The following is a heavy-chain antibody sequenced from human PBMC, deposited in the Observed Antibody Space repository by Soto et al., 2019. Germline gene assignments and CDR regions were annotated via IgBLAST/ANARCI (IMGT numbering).Heavy chain of an antibody. V-gene: IGHV4-34*01. Sequence: PSETLSLTCAVYGGSFSGYYWSWIRQPPGKGLEWIGEINHSGSTNYNPSLKSRVTISVDTSKNQFSLKLSSVTAADTAVYYCARARWLRLERYYYYYYMDVWGKGTRVTASS. D-gene: IGHD5-12*01. CDR1: GGSFSGYY. CDR2: INHSGST. J-gene: IGHJ6*03. CDR3: ARARWLRLERYYYYYYMDV.